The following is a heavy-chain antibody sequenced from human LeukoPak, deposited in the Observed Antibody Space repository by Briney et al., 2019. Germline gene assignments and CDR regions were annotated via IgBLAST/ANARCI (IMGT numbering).Heavy chain of an antibody. Sequence: SQTLSLTCAISGDSVSSNSAAWNWIRQPPSRGLEWLGRTYHTSKWYNDYAISVISRITINPDTSKNQFSLQLRSVAPEDAAVYYCARDLPPGAAGVTGPFDYWGQGTLVTVS. V-gene: IGHV6-1*01. D-gene: IGHD6-13*01. J-gene: IGHJ4*02. CDR3: ARDLPPGAAGVTGPFDY. CDR1: GDSVSSNSAA. CDR2: TYHTSKWYN.